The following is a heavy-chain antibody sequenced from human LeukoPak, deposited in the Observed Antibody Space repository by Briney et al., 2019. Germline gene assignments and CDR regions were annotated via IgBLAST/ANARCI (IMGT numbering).Heavy chain of an antibody. V-gene: IGHV3-23*01. CDR1: GFTFSSYA. CDR2: ISGSGGST. Sequence: GGSLRLSCAASGFTFSSYAMGWVRQAPGKGLEWVSAISGSGGSTYYADSVKGRFTISRDNSKNTLYLQMNSLRAEDTAVYYCAKDRYDILTGSPPGWNTPSDYWGQGTLVTVSS. J-gene: IGHJ4*02. CDR3: AKDRYDILTGSPPGWNTPSDY. D-gene: IGHD3-9*01.